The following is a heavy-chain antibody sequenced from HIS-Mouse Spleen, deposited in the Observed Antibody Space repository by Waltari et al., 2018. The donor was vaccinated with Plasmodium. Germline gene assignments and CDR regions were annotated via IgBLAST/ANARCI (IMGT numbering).Heavy chain of an antibody. CDR3: ALSGH. CDR2: ISYDGSNK. J-gene: IGHJ4*02. D-gene: IGHD3-10*01. Sequence: QVQLVESGGGVVQPGRSLRLSCAASGFTFSGYAMHWVRQAPGKGLVWVVVISYDGSNKYYADSVKGRFTISRDNSKNTLYLQMNSLRAEDTAVYYCALSGHWGQGTLVTVSS. V-gene: IGHV3-30*04. CDR1: GFTFSGYA.